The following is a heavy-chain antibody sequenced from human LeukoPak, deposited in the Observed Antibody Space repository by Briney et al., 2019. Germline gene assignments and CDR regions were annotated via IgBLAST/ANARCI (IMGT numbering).Heavy chain of an antibody. V-gene: IGHV3-53*01. D-gene: IGHD3-10*01. CDR1: GGSISSGGYY. CDR3: ARDRTHRYYYGPYGMDV. J-gene: IGHJ6*02. CDR2: IYSGGST. Sequence: ETLSLTCTVSGGSISSGGYYWSWVRQAPGKGLEWVSVIYSGGSTYYADSVKGRFTISRDNSKNTLYLQMNSLRAEDTAVYYCARDRTHRYYYGPYGMDVWGQGTTVTVSS.